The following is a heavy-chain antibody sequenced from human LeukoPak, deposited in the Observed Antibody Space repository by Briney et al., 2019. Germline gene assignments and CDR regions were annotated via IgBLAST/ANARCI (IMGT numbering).Heavy chain of an antibody. D-gene: IGHD3-10*01. V-gene: IGHV1-46*04. CDR3: AREGGSYKHFDY. Sequence: GASVKVSCKASENTFTRHYMHWVRQAPGQGLEWIGLINPNDNSTDYTQKLQGRVTVTRDTSTSTVYMELNSLRSEDTAVYYCAREGGSYKHFDYWGQGTLVTVSS. J-gene: IGHJ4*02. CDR2: INPNDNST. CDR1: ENTFTRHY.